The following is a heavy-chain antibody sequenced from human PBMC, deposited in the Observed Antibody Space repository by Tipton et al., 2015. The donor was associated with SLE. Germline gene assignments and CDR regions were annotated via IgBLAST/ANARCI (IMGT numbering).Heavy chain of an antibody. CDR2: INHSGST. V-gene: IGHV4-34*01. Sequence: TLSLTCAVYGGSFSGYYWSWIRQPPGKGLEWIGEINHSGSTNYNPSLKSRVTISVDTSKNQFSLKLSSVTAADTAVYYCARQYISSSLAFDNWGQGTMVTVSS. CDR3: ARQYISSSLAFDN. CDR1: GGSFSGYY. J-gene: IGHJ3*02. D-gene: IGHD6-6*01.